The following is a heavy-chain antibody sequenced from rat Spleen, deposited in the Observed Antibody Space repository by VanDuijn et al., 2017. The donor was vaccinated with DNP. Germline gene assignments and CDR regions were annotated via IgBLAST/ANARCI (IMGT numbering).Heavy chain of an antibody. V-gene: IGHV5-17*01. J-gene: IGHJ2*01. CDR2: ISYDGSST. CDR3: TSNPHIRTAAPFDY. CDR1: GLTFSDYA. D-gene: IGHD3-8*01. Sequence: EVQLVESGGGLVQPGRSLKLSCAASGLTFSDYAMAWVRQAPKKGLEWVATISYDGSSTYYRDSVKGRFIISRNNAKSSLYLQMDSLRSDDTATYYCTSNPHIRTAAPFDYWGQGVMVTVSS.